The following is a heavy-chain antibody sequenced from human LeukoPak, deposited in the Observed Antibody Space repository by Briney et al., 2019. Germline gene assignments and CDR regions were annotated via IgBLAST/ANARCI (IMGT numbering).Heavy chain of an antibody. CDR1: GGSVSSGSYY. J-gene: IGHJ4*02. CDR3: ARGQYSYGYYFDY. D-gene: IGHD5-18*01. V-gene: IGHV4-61*01. Sequence: SETLSLTCTVSGGSVSSGSYYWSWIRQPPGKGLEWIGYIYFSGSTDYNPSLKSRVTISVDTSKNQFSLKLSSVTAADTAVYYCARGQYSYGYYFDYWGQGTLVTVSS. CDR2: IYFSGST.